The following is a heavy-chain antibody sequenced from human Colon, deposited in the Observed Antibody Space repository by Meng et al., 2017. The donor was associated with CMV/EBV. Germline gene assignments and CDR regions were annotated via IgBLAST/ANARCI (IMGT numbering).Heavy chain of an antibody. J-gene: IGHJ5*02. Sequence: CKASGYTFTTYGINWVRQAPGQGLEWMGWISPYSGKTEYEQKLQGRVTMTADTSTSTVYMELRSLRSDDTAVYYCAREGRAGNWFDPWGQGTLVTVSS. CDR2: ISPYSGKT. CDR1: GYTFTTYG. V-gene: IGHV1-18*01. CDR3: AREGRAGNWFDP.